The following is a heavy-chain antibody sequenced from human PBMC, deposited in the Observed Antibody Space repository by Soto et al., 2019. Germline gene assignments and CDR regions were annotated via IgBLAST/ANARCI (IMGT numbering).Heavy chain of an antibody. D-gene: IGHD1-26*01. CDR3: ARDTGGSYDY. CDR1: GFAFDDYY. CDR2: TRDKTNNYAA. J-gene: IGHJ4*02. Sequence: EGQLVQSGGGLVQPGGSLRLSCTASGFAFDDYYMDWVRQVPGKGLEWIGRTRDKTNNYAAEYVASGKGRFTISRDASKDSMYLQMNTVKTEDTAVYYCARDTGGSYDYWGQGALVIVSS. V-gene: IGHV3-72*01.